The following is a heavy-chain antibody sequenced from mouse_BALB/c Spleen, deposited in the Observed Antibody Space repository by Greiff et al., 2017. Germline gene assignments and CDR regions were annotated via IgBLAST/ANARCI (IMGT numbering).Heavy chain of an antibody. Sequence: VQLQQSGADLAKPGASVKMSCKASGYTFTSYWMHWVKQRPGQGLEWIGYINPSTGYTEYNQKFKVKATLTADKSSSTAYMQLSSLTSEDSAVYYCARLAYWGQGTLVTVSA. J-gene: IGHJ3*01. CDR1: GYTFTSYW. CDR2: INPSTGYT. V-gene: IGHV1-7*01. CDR3: ARLAY.